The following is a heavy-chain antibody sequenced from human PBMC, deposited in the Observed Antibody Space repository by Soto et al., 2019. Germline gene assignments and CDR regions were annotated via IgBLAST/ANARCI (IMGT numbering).Heavy chain of an antibody. J-gene: IGHJ3*01. Sequence: QVQLQESGPGLVKPSQTLSLTCTVSGGSISSGGYYWSWIRQHPGKGLEWIGYIYYSGSTYYNPSPKSRVITTVDTNKNQFLLKLRSVPGAETAVDYYAGGFPERIIGLMWNAFDFWGQGTMVTVSS. V-gene: IGHV4-31*03. CDR3: AGGFPERIIGLMWNAFDF. CDR1: GGSISSGGYY. D-gene: IGHD1-1*01. CDR2: IYYSGST.